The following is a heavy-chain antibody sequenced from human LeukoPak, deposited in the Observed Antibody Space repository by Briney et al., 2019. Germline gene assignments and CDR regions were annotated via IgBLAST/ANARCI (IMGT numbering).Heavy chain of an antibody. Sequence: GGSLRLSCAASGFTFSSYAMSWVRQAPGKGLEWLSATSGSGEITYYADSVKGRFTISRDNSKNTLYLQMNSLRAEDTAVYYCARDGIVGSPLFKFDYWGQGTLVTVSS. J-gene: IGHJ4*02. V-gene: IGHV3-23*01. CDR3: ARDGIVGSPLFKFDY. CDR1: GFTFSSYA. CDR2: TSGSGEIT. D-gene: IGHD1-26*01.